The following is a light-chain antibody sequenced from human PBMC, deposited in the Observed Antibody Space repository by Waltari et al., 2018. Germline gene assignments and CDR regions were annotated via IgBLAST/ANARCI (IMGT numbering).Light chain of an antibody. J-gene: IGKJ1*01. Sequence: EIVLTQSPGSLSLSPGERATLSCKASQSVAKYLAWYQQQPGQAPMLLIYHASIRATGIPGRFSGSGYEADFSLTISRLEPEDFAVYFCQKYVNLPATFGQGTTVEV. V-gene: IGKV3-20*01. CDR1: QSVAKY. CDR2: HAS. CDR3: QKYVNLPAT.